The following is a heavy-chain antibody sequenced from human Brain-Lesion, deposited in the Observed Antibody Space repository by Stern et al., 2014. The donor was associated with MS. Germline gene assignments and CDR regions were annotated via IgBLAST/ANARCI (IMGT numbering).Heavy chain of an antibody. D-gene: IGHD2-15*01. V-gene: IGHV4-39*01. CDR1: GGSVSSTSYA. CDR3: AGEEDIRYCSGGSCTGNWFDP. J-gene: IGHJ5*02. CDR2: IYSSGNT. Sequence: KESGPGLVKPSETLYLTCTVAGGSVSSTSYAWAWIRQPPGKGLEWIGTIYSSGNTYYRPSLNSRLTISLDTSKKQFSLQLRSVTAADTAVYYCAGEEDIRYCSGGSCTGNWFDPWGQGTLVTVSS.